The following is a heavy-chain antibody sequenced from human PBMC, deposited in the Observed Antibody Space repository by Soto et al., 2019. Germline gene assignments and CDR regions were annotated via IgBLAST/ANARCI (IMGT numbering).Heavy chain of an antibody. CDR3: AREGNSGPYHYYAMHV. V-gene: IGHV4-61*01. CDR1: GGSVSSGSYY. CDR2: IYYSGST. J-gene: IGHJ6*02. D-gene: IGHD4-4*01. Sequence: SETLSLTCTVSGGSVSSGSYYWSWIRQPPGKGLEWIGYIYYSGSTNYNPSLKSRVTISVDTSKNQFSLKLISVTAADTAVYYCAREGNSGPYHYYAMHVWGPGTTVTVSS.